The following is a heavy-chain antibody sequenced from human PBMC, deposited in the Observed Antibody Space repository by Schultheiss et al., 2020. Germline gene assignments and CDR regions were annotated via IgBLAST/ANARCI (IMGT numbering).Heavy chain of an antibody. Sequence: GGSLRLSCAASGFTFSSYWMSWVRQAPGKGLEWVAVISYDGSNKYYADSVKGRFTISRDNSKNTLYLQMNSLRAEDTAVYYCARGAAGTYYYYYMDVWGKGTTVTVSS. CDR2: ISYDGSNK. V-gene: IGHV3-30-3*01. CDR3: ARGAAGTYYYYYMDV. D-gene: IGHD6-13*01. J-gene: IGHJ6*03. CDR1: GFTFSSYW.